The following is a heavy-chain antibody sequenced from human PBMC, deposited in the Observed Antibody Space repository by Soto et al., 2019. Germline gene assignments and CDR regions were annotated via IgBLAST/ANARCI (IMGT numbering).Heavy chain of an antibody. J-gene: IGHJ4*02. CDR1: GGTFSSYA. CDR3: ARAVVGATTHFDY. D-gene: IGHD1-26*01. V-gene: IGHV1-69*13. Sequence: ASVKVSCKASGGTFSSYAISWVRQAPGQGLEWMGGIIPIFGTANYAQKFQGRVTITADESTSTAYMELSSLRSEDTAVYYCARAVVGATTHFDYWGQGTLVTVSS. CDR2: IIPIFGTA.